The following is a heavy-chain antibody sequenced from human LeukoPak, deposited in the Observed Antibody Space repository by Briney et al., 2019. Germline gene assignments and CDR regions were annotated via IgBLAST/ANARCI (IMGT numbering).Heavy chain of an antibody. CDR2: IYYSGTT. CDR1: GGSISTYY. J-gene: IGHJ4*02. D-gene: IGHD6-13*01. V-gene: IGHV4-59*12. CDR3: ARGFYSSSCSLDY. Sequence: PSETLSLTCTVSGGSISTYYWSWIRQPPGKGLEWIGHIYYSGTTNYNPSLKSRVTVSVDRSKNQSSLKLSSVTAADTAVYYCARGFYSSSCSLDYWGQGTLVTVSS.